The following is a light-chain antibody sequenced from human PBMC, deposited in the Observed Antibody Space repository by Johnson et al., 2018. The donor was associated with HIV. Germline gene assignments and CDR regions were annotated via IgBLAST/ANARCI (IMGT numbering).Light chain of an antibody. V-gene: IGLV1-51*02. CDR1: NSNIGNNY. CDR2: DND. CDR3: GTWDASLSVNV. J-gene: IGLJ1*01. Sequence: QSVLTQPPSVSAAPGQKVTISCSGSNSNIGNNYVSWFQHLPGAAPKLLIYDNDRRPSGVPDRFSGSKSGTSATLDITGLQSGDEADYYCGTWDASLSVNVFGPGTKVTVL.